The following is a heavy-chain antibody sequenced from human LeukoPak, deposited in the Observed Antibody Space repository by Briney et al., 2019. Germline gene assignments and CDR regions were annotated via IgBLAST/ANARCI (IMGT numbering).Heavy chain of an antibody. D-gene: IGHD1-1*01. V-gene: IGHV4-38-2*01. Sequence: PSETLSLTCEVSGFSISSGYHWGWIRQPPGKGLEWIGTIYHSGSTYYNPSLKSRVTISVDTSKNQFSLKLSSVTAADTAVYYCARHERFYCYYMDVWGKGTTVTVSS. J-gene: IGHJ6*03. CDR3: ARHERFYCYYMDV. CDR1: GFSISSGYH. CDR2: IYHSGST.